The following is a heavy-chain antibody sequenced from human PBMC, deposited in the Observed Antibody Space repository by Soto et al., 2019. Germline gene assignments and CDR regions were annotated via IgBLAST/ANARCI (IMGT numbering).Heavy chain of an antibody. J-gene: IGHJ5*02. CDR3: ARSDWFDP. CDR2: INSDESST. V-gene: IGHV3-74*01. Sequence: EVQLVESGGGLVQPGGSLRLSCAASGFTFSNYWMHWVRQAPGKGLMWVSRINSDESSTYYADSVKGRFTISRDNAKNTLYLKMNNLRAEDTAVYYCARSDWFDPWGQGTLVTVSS. CDR1: GFTFSNYW.